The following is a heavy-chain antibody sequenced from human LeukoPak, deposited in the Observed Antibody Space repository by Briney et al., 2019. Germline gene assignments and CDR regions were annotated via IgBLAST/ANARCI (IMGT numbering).Heavy chain of an antibody. CDR2: MNPNSGNT. J-gene: IGHJ3*02. D-gene: IGHD2-8*01. CDR3: ATVKGCINGVCPAAFDI. CDR1: GYTFSSYD. Sequence: GASVKVSCKASGYTFSSYDINWVRQATGQGLEWMGWMNPNSGNTGYAQKFQGRVTMTEDTSTDTAYMELSSLRSEDTAVYYCATVKGCINGVCPAAFDIWGQGTMVTVSS. V-gene: IGHV1-8*01.